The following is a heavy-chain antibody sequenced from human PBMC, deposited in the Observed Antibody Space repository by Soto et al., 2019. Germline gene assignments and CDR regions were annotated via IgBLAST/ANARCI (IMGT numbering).Heavy chain of an antibody. CDR1: VLTFNNYA. CDR3: ARGDGYIYGNTFDS. Sequence: WWSLRLSCSASVLTFNNYAMHWVRQAPGKGLEWVAFISYDGSNTYYADSVTGRFTISRDNSRNTLYLQMNSLRAEDTAVYYCARGDGYIYGNTFDSWGQGTLVTVSS. J-gene: IGHJ4*02. CDR2: ISYDGSNT. V-gene: IGHV3-30-3*01. D-gene: IGHD5-18*01.